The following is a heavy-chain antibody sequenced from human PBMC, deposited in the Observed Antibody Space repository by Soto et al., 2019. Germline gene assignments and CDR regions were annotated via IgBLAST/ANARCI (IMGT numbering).Heavy chain of an antibody. CDR2: IKSKTYGETT. J-gene: IGHJ4*02. CDR1: GFTFSNAW. Sequence: EVQLVESGGGLVKPGGSLRLSCAASGFTFSNAWMSWVRQGPGKGLEWVGLIKSKTYGETTDYSAPVKGRFTISRDDSKNTLYLLLYSLKNEDTAVYYCIHGSGWYDYWGQGTLVTVSS. V-gene: IGHV3-15*01. CDR3: IHGSGWYDY. D-gene: IGHD6-19*01.